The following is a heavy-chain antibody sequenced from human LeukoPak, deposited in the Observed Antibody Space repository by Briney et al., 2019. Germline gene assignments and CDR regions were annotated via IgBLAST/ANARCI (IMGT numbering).Heavy chain of an antibody. Sequence: GGSLRLSCAASGFIFSRYWMTWVRQAPGKGLEWVANIDQSGNEKFYVDSVKGRFTFSRDNSKNSLYLQLNSLRVEDTAVYYCARDQGAAGDFWGQGTLVTVSS. D-gene: IGHD6-13*01. V-gene: IGHV3-7*01. CDR1: GFIFSRYW. CDR2: IDQSGNEK. J-gene: IGHJ4*02. CDR3: ARDQGAAGDF.